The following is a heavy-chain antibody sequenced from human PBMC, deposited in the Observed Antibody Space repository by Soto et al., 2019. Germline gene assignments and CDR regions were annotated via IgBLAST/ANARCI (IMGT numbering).Heavy chain of an antibody. Sequence: GESLKISCKGSGYSFTIYWIGWVRQMPGKGLEWMGIIYPGDSDTRYSPSFQGQVTISADKSINTAYLQWSSLKASDTAMYYCARIEMATISTAAFDIWGQGTMVTVSS. CDR2: IYPGDSDT. CDR3: ARIEMATISTAAFDI. CDR1: GYSFTIYW. J-gene: IGHJ3*02. D-gene: IGHD5-12*01. V-gene: IGHV5-51*01.